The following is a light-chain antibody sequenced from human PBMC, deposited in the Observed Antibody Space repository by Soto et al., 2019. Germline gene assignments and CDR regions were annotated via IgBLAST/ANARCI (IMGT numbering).Light chain of an antibody. Sequence: QSVLTQPPSVSGAPGQRVTISCTGSSSDIGAGYHVHWYQQLPGTAPKLHIYGNNNRPSGVPDRFSGSKSGTSASLAITGLQAEDEADYYCQSYDSSLSGSVFGGGTKLTVL. J-gene: IGLJ3*02. V-gene: IGLV1-40*01. CDR1: SSDIGAGYH. CDR3: QSYDSSLSGSV. CDR2: GNN.